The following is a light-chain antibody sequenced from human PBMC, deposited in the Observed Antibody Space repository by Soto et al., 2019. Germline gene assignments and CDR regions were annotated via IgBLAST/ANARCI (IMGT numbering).Light chain of an antibody. CDR2: AAS. CDR3: QQLNYYPLT. V-gene: IGKV1-9*01. J-gene: IGKJ1*01. Sequence: DIQLTQSPSFLSASVGDRVIITCRASQDIASYLAWYQQKPGKAPKLLIYAASTLESGVPSRFSGSGSGTEFTLTVSSLQPEDFATYYCQQLNYYPLTFGQGTKVEFK. CDR1: QDIASY.